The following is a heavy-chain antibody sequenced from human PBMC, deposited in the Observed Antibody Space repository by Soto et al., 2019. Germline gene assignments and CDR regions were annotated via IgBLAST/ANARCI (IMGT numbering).Heavy chain of an antibody. D-gene: IGHD1-7*01. CDR1: GFTFSSYA. CDR3: ARVGGSRLELDAFDL. V-gene: IGHV3-30-3*01. J-gene: IGHJ3*01. CDR2: ISYDGSNK. Sequence: QVQLVESGGGVVQPGRSLRLSCAASGFTFSSYAMHWVRQAPGKGLEWVAVISYDGSNKYYADSVKGRFTISRDNSKNTLYLQMTSLRAEDTAVYYCARVGGSRLELDAFDLWGQGTMVTVSS.